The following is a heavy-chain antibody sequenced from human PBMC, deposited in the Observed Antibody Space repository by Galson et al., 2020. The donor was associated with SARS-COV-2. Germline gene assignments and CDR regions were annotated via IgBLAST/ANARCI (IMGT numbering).Heavy chain of an antibody. CDR3: ARGQKFWAPDY. V-gene: IGHV1-8*02. Sequence: ALVKVSCKASGYTFTSYDINWVRQATGQGLEWLGWMNPNSGNTGYAQKFQGRLTMTRDYSITTAYMELSSLTFEDTAVYYCARGQKFWAPDYWGQGTLVTVSS. CDR1: GYTFTSYD. J-gene: IGHJ4*02. CDR2: MNPNSGNT. D-gene: IGHD7-27*01.